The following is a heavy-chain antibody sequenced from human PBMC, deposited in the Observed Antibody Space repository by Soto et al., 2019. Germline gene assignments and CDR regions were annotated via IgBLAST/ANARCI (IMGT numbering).Heavy chain of an antibody. J-gene: IGHJ6*01. Sequence: QVQLVESGGGVVQPGRSLRLSCAASGFTFSSYGMHWVRQAPGKGLEWVAVIWYDGSNKYYADSVKGRFTISRDNSKNTLYLQMNSLRAEDTAVYYCARVGLGYYDSSGYYYYYGMDVW. CDR1: GFTFSSYG. D-gene: IGHD3-22*01. CDR2: IWYDGSNK. V-gene: IGHV3-33*01. CDR3: ARVGLGYYDSSGYYYYYGMDV.